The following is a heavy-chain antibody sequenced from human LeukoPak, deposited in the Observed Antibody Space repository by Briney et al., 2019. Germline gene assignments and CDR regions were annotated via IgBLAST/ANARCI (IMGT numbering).Heavy chain of an antibody. CDR3: ARASSGPPSYYFDY. J-gene: IGHJ4*02. CDR2: TYYSGST. D-gene: IGHD5-12*01. Sequence: PSETLSLTCTVSGGSISSGGYYWSWIRQHPGKGLEWIGYTYYSGSTYYNPSLKSRVTISVDTSKNQFSLKLSSVAAADTAVYYCARASSGPPSYYFDYWGQGTLVTVSS. V-gene: IGHV4-31*03. CDR1: GGSISSGGYY.